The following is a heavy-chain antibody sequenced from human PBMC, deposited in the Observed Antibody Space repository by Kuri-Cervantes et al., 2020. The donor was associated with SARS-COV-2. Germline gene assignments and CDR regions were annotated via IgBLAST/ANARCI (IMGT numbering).Heavy chain of an antibody. CDR3: ARDTAARYFDY. CDR2: ISYDGSNK. J-gene: IGHJ4*02. Sequence: GESLKISCAASGFTFSSYAMHWVRQAPGKGLEWVEVISYDGSNKYYADSVKGRFTISRDNSKNTLYLQMNSLRAEDTAVYYCARDTAARYFDYWGQGTLVTVSS. CDR1: GFTFSSYA. V-gene: IGHV3-30*04. D-gene: IGHD6-6*01.